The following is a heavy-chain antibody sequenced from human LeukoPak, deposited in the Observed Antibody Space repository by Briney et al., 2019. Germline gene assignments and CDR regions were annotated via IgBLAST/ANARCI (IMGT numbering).Heavy chain of an antibody. CDR1: EFTFSTFW. CDR2: IKSDGSST. V-gene: IGHV3-74*01. J-gene: IGHJ6*02. Sequence: GGSLRLSCVASEFTFSTFWMHWVRQAPGKGLVWVSRIKSDGSSTIYADSVKGRFTISRDNAKNTLYLQMNSLRGKDTAVYYCARDRYYSVDVWGQGTTVTVSS. CDR3: ARDRYYSVDV.